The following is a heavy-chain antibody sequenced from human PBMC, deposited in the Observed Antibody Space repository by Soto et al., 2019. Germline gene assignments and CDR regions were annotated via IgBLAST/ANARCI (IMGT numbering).Heavy chain of an antibody. V-gene: IGHV3-48*01. CDR2: ISSSSSTL. CDR1: GFTFSSYS. D-gene: IGHD3-10*02. J-gene: IGHJ3*02. Sequence: EVQLVESWGGLVQPGGSLRLSCAASGFTFSSYSMNWVRQAPGKGLEWVSYISSSSSTLYYADSVKGCFTISRDNAKNSLYLQISSLRVDDTAVYYFATGAPGHYELFGGFLIDRDAFVIWDQGKMVTVSS. CDR3: ATGAPGHYELFGGFLIDRDAFVI.